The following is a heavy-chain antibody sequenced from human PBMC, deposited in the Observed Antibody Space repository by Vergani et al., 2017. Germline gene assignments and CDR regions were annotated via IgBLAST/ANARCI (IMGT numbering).Heavy chain of an antibody. CDR1: GGSFSGYY. V-gene: IGHV4-34*01. Sequence: QVQLQQWGAGLLKPSETLSLTCAVYGGSFSGYYWSWIRQPPGKGLEWIGEINHSGNTNYNPSLKSRVTISVDTSKNQFSLKLSSVTAADTAVYYCASAVEGVVPAAMGYGGQGTLVTVSS. CDR2: INHSGNT. J-gene: IGHJ4*02. D-gene: IGHD2-2*01. CDR3: ASAVEGVVPAAMGY.